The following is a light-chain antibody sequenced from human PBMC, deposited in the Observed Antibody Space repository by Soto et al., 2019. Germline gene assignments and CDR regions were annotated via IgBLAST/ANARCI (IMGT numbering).Light chain of an antibody. V-gene: IGKV1-6*01. CDR2: GAS. J-gene: IGKJ1*01. CDR3: LQDYSYPWT. Sequence: IQMTQSPSSLSASVRDRVTITCRASQDIGNDLGWYQQKPGKAPNLLIYGASSLRSGVPSRFSGSGSGTHFTLTISSLQSEDSATYFCLQDYSYPWTFGQGTKVEIK. CDR1: QDIGND.